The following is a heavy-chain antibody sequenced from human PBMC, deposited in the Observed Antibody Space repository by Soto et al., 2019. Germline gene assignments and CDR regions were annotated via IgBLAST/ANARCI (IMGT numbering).Heavy chain of an antibody. D-gene: IGHD2-21*02. Sequence: SETQSLTCAVYGGSFSGYYWTWIRQPPGKGLEWIGEINHSGTINFNPSLKSRLTISLDTSKKHFSLKLSSVTDADTAAYYCARADRTLVTSYSLDVWGQGTTGT. CDR3: ARADRTLVTSYSLDV. J-gene: IGHJ6*02. CDR1: GGSFSGYY. CDR2: INHSGTI. V-gene: IGHV4-34*01.